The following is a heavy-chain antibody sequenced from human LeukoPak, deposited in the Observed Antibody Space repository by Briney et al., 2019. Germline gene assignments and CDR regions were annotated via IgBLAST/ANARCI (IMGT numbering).Heavy chain of an antibody. V-gene: IGHV3-48*03. D-gene: IGHD2-2*01. CDR1: GFTFSSYA. CDR3: ARRYCSSTSCTLDY. Sequence: GGSLRLSCAASGFTFSSYAMHWVRQAPGKGLEWVSYISSSGSTMYYADSVRGRLTISRENAKNLLYLEVNSLRAEDTAVYYCARRYCSSTSCTLDYWGQGTLVIVSS. CDR2: ISSSGSTM. J-gene: IGHJ4*02.